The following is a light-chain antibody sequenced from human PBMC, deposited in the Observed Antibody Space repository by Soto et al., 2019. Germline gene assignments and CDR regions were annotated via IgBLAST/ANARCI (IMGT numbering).Light chain of an antibody. CDR3: SSYTSSSTSHVV. V-gene: IGLV2-14*01. CDR1: SSDVGGYNL. Sequence: QSALTQPASVSGSPGQSITISCTGTSSDVGGYNLVSWYQPHPGKAPKLMIYDVSNRPSGVSNRFSGSKSGNTASLTISGLQAEDEADYYCSSYTSSSTSHVVFGGGTKLTVL. CDR2: DVS. J-gene: IGLJ2*01.